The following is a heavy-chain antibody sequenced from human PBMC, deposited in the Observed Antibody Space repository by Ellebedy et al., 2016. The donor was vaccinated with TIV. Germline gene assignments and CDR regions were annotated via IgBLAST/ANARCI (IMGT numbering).Heavy chain of an antibody. CDR3: ARGGYYYESSGYNFRGVFQH. V-gene: IGHV3-53*01. CDR1: GFTVSRNY. Sequence: PGGSLRLSCAASGFTVSRNYMSWVPRAQGKGLEWVSVIYRGGSTYYADSVKGRFTIYRDNSKNILYLQMNSLRAEDTAVYYCARGGYYYESSGYNFRGVFQHWGQGTLVTVSS. D-gene: IGHD3-22*01. CDR2: IYRGGST. J-gene: IGHJ1*01.